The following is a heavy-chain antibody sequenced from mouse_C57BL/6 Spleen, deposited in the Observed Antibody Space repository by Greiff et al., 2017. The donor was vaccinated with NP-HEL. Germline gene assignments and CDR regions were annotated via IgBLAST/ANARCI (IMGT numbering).Heavy chain of an antibody. CDR1: GYTFTDYY. CDR3: ARWADYAMDY. Sequence: VQLQQSGPELVKPGASVKISCKASGYTFTDYYMNWVKQSHGKSLEWIGDTNPNNGGTSYNQKFKGKATLTVDKSSSTAYMELRSLTSEDSAVYYCARWADYAMDYWGQGTSVTVSS. CDR2: TNPNNGGT. J-gene: IGHJ4*01. V-gene: IGHV1-26*01.